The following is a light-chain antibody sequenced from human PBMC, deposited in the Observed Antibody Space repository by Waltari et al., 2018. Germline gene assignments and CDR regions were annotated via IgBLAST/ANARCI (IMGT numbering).Light chain of an antibody. J-gene: IGLJ3*02. Sequence: QSVLTQPPSASGTPGQRVTISCSGSNSNIGRNYVYWYQQLPGTAPKVLIYRNDQRPSEVPDRFSGSKSGTSASLAISGLRSEDEADYYCAAWDDILSGWEFGGGTKLTVL. CDR1: NSNIGRNY. CDR2: RND. V-gene: IGLV1-47*01. CDR3: AAWDDILSGWE.